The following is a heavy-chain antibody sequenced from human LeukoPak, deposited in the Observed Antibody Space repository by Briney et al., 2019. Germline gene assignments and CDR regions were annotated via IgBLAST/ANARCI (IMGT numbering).Heavy chain of an antibody. Sequence: ASVKVSCKASGGTFSSYTISWVRQAPGQGLEWMGRIIPILGIANYAQKFQGRVTITADKSTSTAYMELSSLRSEDTAVYYCAMSIYYGSGSYGGYYYYMDVWGKGTTVTVSS. CDR3: AMSIYYGSGSYGGYYYYMDV. D-gene: IGHD3-10*01. J-gene: IGHJ6*03. V-gene: IGHV1-69*02. CDR1: GGTFSSYT. CDR2: IIPILGIA.